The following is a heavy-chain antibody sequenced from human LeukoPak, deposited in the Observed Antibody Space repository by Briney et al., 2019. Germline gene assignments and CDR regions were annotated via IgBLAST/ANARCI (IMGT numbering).Heavy chain of an antibody. Sequence: PGGSLRLSCAASGFTFSSYAMSWVRQAPGKGLEWVSAISGSGGSTYYADSVKGRFTISRDNSKNTLYLQMNSLRAEDTAVYYCANDRLTIFGGVTLYYFDYWGQGTLVTVSS. CDR2: ISGSGGST. CDR1: GFTFSSYA. J-gene: IGHJ4*02. V-gene: IGHV3-23*01. D-gene: IGHD3-3*01. CDR3: ANDRLTIFGGVTLYYFDY.